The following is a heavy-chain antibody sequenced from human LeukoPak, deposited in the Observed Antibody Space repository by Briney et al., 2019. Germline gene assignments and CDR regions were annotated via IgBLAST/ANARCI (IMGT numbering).Heavy chain of an antibody. J-gene: IGHJ4*02. CDR2: RSYDGSNK. Sequence: GGSLRLSCAASGFTFSSYAMHWVRQAPGKGLEWVAVRSYDGSNKYYADSVKGRFTISRDNSKNTLYLQMNSLRAEDTAVYYCARGESSGWFVYWGQGTLVTVSS. D-gene: IGHD6-19*01. V-gene: IGHV3-30*04. CDR3: ARGESSGWFVY. CDR1: GFTFSSYA.